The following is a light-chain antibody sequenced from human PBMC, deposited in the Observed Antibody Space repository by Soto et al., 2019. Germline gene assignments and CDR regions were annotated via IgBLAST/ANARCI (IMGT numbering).Light chain of an antibody. V-gene: IGLV2-14*01. CDR1: SSDVGGYDF. CDR2: EVR. Sequence: QSVLTQPASVSGSAGQSITISCTGTSSDVGGYDFVSWYQHHPGKAPKLIIYEVRTRPSGVSDRFSGSKSGNTASLTISGLQAEDEADYYCSSYTSDWGVFGTGTKVTVL. CDR3: SSYTSDWGV. J-gene: IGLJ1*01.